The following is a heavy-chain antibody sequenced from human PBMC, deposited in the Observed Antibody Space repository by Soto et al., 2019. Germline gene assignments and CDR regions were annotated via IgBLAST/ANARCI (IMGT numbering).Heavy chain of an antibody. Sequence: SLRLSCAASGFTFSSYGMHWVRRAPGKGLEWVSVIYRAGKIYYADSVKGRFTTSSDNSQNTWFLQMNSLRAEDTAVYYCARDSGLIWGNYGMDVWGQGTTVTVSS. V-gene: IGHV3-53*01. CDR1: GFTFSSYG. CDR2: IYRAGKI. D-gene: IGHD2-15*01. J-gene: IGHJ6*02. CDR3: ARDSGLIWGNYGMDV.